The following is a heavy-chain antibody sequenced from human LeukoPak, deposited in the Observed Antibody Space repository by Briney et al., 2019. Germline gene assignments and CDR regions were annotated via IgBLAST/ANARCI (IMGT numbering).Heavy chain of an antibody. D-gene: IGHD2-2*01. CDR1: GFTFSTYS. Sequence: GGSLRLSCAASGFTFSTYSMNWVRQAPGKGLEWVSAISGSSDYIYYVDSVKGRFTISRDNAKNSLFLQMNSLRAEDTAVYYCARAPTVLVGYCSSASCQADYWGQGTLVTVSS. CDR3: ARAPTVLVGYCSSASCQADY. J-gene: IGHJ4*02. CDR2: ISGSSDYI. V-gene: IGHV3-21*01.